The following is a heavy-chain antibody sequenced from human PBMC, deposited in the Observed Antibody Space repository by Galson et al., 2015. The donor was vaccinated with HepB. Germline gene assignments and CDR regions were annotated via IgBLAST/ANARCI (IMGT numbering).Heavy chain of an antibody. CDR3: AHLGIVVVAATPYNWFDP. CDR1: GFTFSSYS. J-gene: IGHJ5*02. CDR2: ISSSSSTI. V-gene: IGHV3-48*01. D-gene: IGHD2-15*01. Sequence: SLRLSCAASGFTFSSYSMNWVRQAPGKGLEWVSYISSSSSTIYYADSVKGRFTISRDNAKNSLYLQMNSLRAEDTAVYYCAHLGIVVVAATPYNWFDPWGQGTLVTVSS.